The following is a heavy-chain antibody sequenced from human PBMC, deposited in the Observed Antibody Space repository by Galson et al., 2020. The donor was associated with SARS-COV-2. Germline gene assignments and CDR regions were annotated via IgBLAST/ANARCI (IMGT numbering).Heavy chain of an antibody. Sequence: GGSLRLSCTASGLIFSDYYMTWIRQAPGKGLEWISYISPSSDYTNYADSVRGRFTISRDNTTTSLFLHMDSLRAEDTAVYYCAGSHKNFWYNVDDWCQGALVTVSS. D-gene: IGHD1-1*01. CDR1: GLIFSDYY. CDR2: ISPSSDYT. J-gene: IGHJ4*02. CDR3: AGSHKNFWYNVDD. V-gene: IGHV3-11*03.